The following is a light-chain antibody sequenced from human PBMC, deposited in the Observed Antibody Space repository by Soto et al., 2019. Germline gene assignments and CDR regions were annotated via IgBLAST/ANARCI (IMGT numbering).Light chain of an antibody. CDR1: SSNIGTSS. V-gene: IGLV1-44*01. J-gene: IGLJ1*01. Sequence: CVLTLQPSASGTPGQKVTISCSGSSSNIGTSSVHWYKHLPGTAPKPLIYTNDQRPSGVPDRFSGSKSGTSASLAISGLQSEDEADYYCAVWDDSLNGHVFGAGTKLT. CDR3: AVWDDSLNGHV. CDR2: TND.